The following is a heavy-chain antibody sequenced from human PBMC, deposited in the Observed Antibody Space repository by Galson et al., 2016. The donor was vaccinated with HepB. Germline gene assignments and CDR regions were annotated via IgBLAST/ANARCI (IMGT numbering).Heavy chain of an antibody. CDR2: ISYDGSSK. J-gene: IGHJ6*03. Sequence: SLRLSCAASGFTFSSHAIHWVRQAPGKGLEWVALISYDGSSKYYADSVKGRFTISRDNFKNTLYLQMNSLRAEDTAVYYCARDLGSGWDGYYYYYMDVWGKGTTVTVSS. D-gene: IGHD6-19*01. V-gene: IGHV3-30*04. CDR3: ARDLGSGWDGYYYYYMDV. CDR1: GFTFSSHA.